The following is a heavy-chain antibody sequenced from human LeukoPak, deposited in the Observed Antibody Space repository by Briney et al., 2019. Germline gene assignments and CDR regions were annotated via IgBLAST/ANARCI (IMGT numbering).Heavy chain of an antibody. J-gene: IGHJ4*02. Sequence: GGSLRLSCAASGFTVSSIYMSWVRQAPGKGLEWVSVIYSGGSTYYADSVKGRFTISSDNSKNTLYLQMNSLRAEDTAVYYCARGTLGYSYGRDLDYWGQGTLVTVSS. D-gene: IGHD5-18*01. CDR1: GFTVSSIY. CDR2: IYSGGST. CDR3: ARGTLGYSYGRDLDY. V-gene: IGHV3-66*01.